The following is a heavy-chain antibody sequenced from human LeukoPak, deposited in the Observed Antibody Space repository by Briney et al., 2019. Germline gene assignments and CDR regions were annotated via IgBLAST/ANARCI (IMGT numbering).Heavy chain of an antibody. CDR3: ASTYYYGSGSYYNPPSPFDY. Sequence: SVKVSCKASGGTFSSYAISWVRQAPGQGLEWMGGIIPIFGTANYAQKFQGRVTITADESTSTAYMELSSLRSEDTAVYYCASTYYYGSGSYYNPPSPFDYWGQGTLVTVSS. J-gene: IGHJ4*02. D-gene: IGHD3-10*01. CDR1: GGTFSSYA. V-gene: IGHV1-69*13. CDR2: IIPIFGTA.